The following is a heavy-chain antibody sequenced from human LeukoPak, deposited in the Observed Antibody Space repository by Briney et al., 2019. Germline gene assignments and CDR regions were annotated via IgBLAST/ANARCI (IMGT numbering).Heavy chain of an antibody. D-gene: IGHD4-17*01. CDR1: GGSFSGYY. CDR3: ARYGDYDQNYFDY. Sequence: KPSETLSLTCAGYGGSFSGYYWSWIRQPPGRGLEWIGEINHSGSTNYNPSLKSRVIISVDTSKNQFSLKLSSVTAADTAVYYCARYGDYDQNYFDYWGQGTLVTVSS. CDR2: INHSGST. J-gene: IGHJ4*02. V-gene: IGHV4-34*01.